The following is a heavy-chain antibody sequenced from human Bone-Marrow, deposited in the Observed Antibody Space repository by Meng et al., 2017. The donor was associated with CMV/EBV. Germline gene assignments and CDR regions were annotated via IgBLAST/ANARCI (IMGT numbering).Heavy chain of an antibody. CDR3: TTTLTY. Sequence: GGSLRLSCTVSGGSINTDHYCWGWIRQPPGKGLEWIGRIKSKTDGGTTDYAAPVKGRFTISRDDSKNTLYLQMNSLKTEDTAVYYCTTTLTYWGQGTLVTVSS. CDR1: GGSINTDHYC. J-gene: IGHJ4*02. CDR2: IKSKTDGGTT. V-gene: IGHV3-15*01.